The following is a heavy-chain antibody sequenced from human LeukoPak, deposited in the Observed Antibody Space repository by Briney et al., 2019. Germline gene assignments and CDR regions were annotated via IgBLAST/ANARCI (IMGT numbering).Heavy chain of an antibody. CDR3: ARDLPRRNYYGSGSYLYYGMDV. Sequence: GASVKVSCKASGGTFSSYAISWVRQAPGQGLEWMGGIIPIFGTANYAQKFQGSVAITADESTSTAYMELSSLRSEDTAVYYCARDLPRRNYYGSGSYLYYGMDVWGQGTTVTVSS. CDR1: GGTFSSYA. V-gene: IGHV1-69*13. D-gene: IGHD3-10*01. CDR2: IIPIFGTA. J-gene: IGHJ6*02.